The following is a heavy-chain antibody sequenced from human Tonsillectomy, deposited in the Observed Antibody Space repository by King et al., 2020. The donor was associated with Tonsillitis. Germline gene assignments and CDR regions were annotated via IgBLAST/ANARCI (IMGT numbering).Heavy chain of an antibody. D-gene: IGHD3-22*01. CDR1: GFTFSSYE. V-gene: IGHV3-48*03. J-gene: IGHJ5*02. CDR3: ARGGYSDSSGYYTS. Sequence: VQLVQSGGGLVQPGGSLSLSCAASGFTFSSYEMNWVRQAPGKGLEWVSSISVSGSTIYYADSVKGRFTISRENAKNSLYLQMNRLRAEDTAVFYCARGGYSDSSGYYTSWGQGTLVTVSS. CDR2: ISVSGSTI.